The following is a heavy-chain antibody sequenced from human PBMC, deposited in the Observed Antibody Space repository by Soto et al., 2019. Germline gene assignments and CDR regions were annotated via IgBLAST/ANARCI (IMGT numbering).Heavy chain of an antibody. D-gene: IGHD2-21*02. J-gene: IGHJ6*02. CDR3: AREDDGGDRDYYGLDV. CDR2: IHYSGSI. Sequence: QVQLQQSGPGLVKPSQTLSLTCSVSGGSISYEYYHWTWIRQSPGKGLEWIGYIHYSGSIMYNPSFTNRVTISVDTSKNQFSLQPSSVTAADTAVYFCAREDDGGDRDYYGLDVWGQGTTVTVSS. CDR1: GGSISYEYYH. V-gene: IGHV4-30-4*08.